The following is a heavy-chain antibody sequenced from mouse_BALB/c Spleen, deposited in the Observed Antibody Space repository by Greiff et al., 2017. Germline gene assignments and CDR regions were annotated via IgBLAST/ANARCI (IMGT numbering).Heavy chain of an antibody. CDR1: GYSITSDYA. CDR2: ISYSGST. V-gene: IGHV3-2*02. J-gene: IGHJ3*01. CDR3: AREDHYYGYDLAY. D-gene: IGHD1-2*01. Sequence: EVHLVESGPGLVKPSQSLSLTCTVTGYSITSDYAWNWIRQFPGNKLEWMGYISYSGSTSYNPSLKSRISITRDTSKNQFFLQLNSVTTEDTATYYCAREDHYYGYDLAYWGQGTLVTVSA.